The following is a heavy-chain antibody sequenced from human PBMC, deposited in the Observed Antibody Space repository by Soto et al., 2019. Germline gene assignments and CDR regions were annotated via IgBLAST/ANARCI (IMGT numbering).Heavy chain of an antibody. Sequence: QVQLQESGPGLVKPSETLSLTCSVSGASMSDYYGSWIRQSPGKGLEHIGYLHYSGSANYNPSLKNRVTISMDRSKNQFSLKLNSVTAADTAIYYCARYNSYAIDYWGRGTLVTVSS. CDR1: GASMSDYY. V-gene: IGHV4-59*01. J-gene: IGHJ4*02. CDR2: LHYSGSA. D-gene: IGHD2-8*01. CDR3: ARYNSYAIDY.